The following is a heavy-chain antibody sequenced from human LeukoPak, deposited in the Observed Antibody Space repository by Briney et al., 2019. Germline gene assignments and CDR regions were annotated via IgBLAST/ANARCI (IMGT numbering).Heavy chain of an antibody. CDR2: IYSGGST. V-gene: IGHV3-53*01. CDR3: ARGLRYSTGWYYFDY. J-gene: IGHJ4*02. Sequence: PWGSLRLSCAASGFTVSSNYMSWVRQAPGKGLEWVSVIYSGGSTYYADSVKGRFTISRDNSKNTLYLQMNSLRAEDTAVYYCARGLRYSTGWYYFDYWGQGTLVTVSS. CDR1: GFTVSSNY. D-gene: IGHD6-19*01.